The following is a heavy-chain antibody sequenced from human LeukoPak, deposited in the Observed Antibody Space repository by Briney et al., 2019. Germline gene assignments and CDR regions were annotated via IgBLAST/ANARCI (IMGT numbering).Heavy chain of an antibody. J-gene: IGHJ4*02. CDR2: ISSGGRYI. Sequence: GGSLRLSWAASGFTFSSYSMNWVRQAPGKGLEWVSSISSGGRYINYADSVRGRFTISRDNAKNSLYLQMNSLRAEDTAVYYCARGPYCGGDCYQYYFDYWGQGTLVIVSS. CDR3: ARGPYCGGDCYQYYFDY. D-gene: IGHD2-21*02. CDR1: GFTFSSYS. V-gene: IGHV3-21*01.